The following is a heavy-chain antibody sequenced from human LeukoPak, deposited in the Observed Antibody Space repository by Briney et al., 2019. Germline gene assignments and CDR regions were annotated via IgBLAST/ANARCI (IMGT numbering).Heavy chain of an antibody. D-gene: IGHD3-22*01. CDR2: INHSGST. CDR1: GGSFSGEY. Sequence: SETLSLTCVVYGGSFSGEYWSWIRQPPGKGLEWIGEINHSGSTNYNPSLKSRVTISVDTSKNQFSLKLSSVTAADTAVYYCARNSRDYYDSSGYDYHDAFDIWGQGTMVTVSS. J-gene: IGHJ3*02. V-gene: IGHV4-34*01. CDR3: ARNSRDYYDSSGYDYHDAFDI.